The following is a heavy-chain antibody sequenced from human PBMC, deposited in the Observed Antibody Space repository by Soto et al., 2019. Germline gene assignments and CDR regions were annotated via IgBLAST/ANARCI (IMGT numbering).Heavy chain of an antibody. CDR2: INPSGGST. CDR3: ARDGAGGYKLDY. Sequence: QVQLVQSGAEVKKPGASVKVSCKASGYTFTSYYMHWVRQAPGQGLEWMGIINPSGGSTSYAQKFQGRFTMTRDTSTSTVYMELSSLRSEDTAVYYCARDGAGGYKLDYWGQGTLVTVSS. CDR1: GYTFTSYY. D-gene: IGHD1-26*01. J-gene: IGHJ4*02. V-gene: IGHV1-46*01.